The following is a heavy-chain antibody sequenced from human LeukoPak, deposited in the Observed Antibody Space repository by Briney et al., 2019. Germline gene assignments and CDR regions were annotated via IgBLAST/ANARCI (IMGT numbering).Heavy chain of an antibody. D-gene: IGHD1-26*01. CDR3: ARDQLSWEPQGNWFDP. J-gene: IGHJ5*02. CDR1: GGSISSYY. CDR2: IYYSGST. Sequence: SETLSLTCTVSGGSISSYYWSWIRQPPGKGLEWIGYIYYSGSTNYNPSLKSRVTISVDTSKNQFSLKLSSVTAADTAVYYCARDQLSWEPQGNWFDPWGQGTLVTVSS. V-gene: IGHV4-59*12.